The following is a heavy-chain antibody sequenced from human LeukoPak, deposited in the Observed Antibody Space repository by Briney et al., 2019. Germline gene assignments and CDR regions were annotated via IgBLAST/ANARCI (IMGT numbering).Heavy chain of an antibody. V-gene: IGHV4-34*01. Sequence: SETLSLTCAVYGGSFSGYYWSWIRQPPGKGLEWIGEINHSGSTNYNPSLKSRVTISVDTSKNQFSLKLSSVTAADTAVYYCARRRPTYGDYGYWGQGTLVTVSS. CDR1: GGSFSGYY. CDR2: INHSGST. J-gene: IGHJ4*02. D-gene: IGHD4-17*01. CDR3: ARRRPTYGDYGY.